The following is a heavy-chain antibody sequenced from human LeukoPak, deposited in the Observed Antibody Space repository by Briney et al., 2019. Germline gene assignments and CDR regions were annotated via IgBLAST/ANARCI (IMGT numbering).Heavy chain of an antibody. CDR3: AREGQYREFQY. CDR2: ISPYNGNT. CDR1: GYIFSDYG. J-gene: IGHJ4*01. V-gene: IGHV1-18*01. D-gene: IGHD3-10*01. Sequence: ASVKVSCKASGYIFSDYGISWVRQDPGQGPEWMAWISPYNGNTKNAQKFQGRVSLTTETSTNTAYMELTSLRSDDTAVYFCAREGQYREFQYWGHGTLVTVSS.